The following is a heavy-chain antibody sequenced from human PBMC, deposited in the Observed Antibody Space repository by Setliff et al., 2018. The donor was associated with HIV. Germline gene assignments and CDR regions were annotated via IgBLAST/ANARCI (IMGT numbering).Heavy chain of an antibody. CDR3: AREGNFWRVFDS. CDR1: GYTFTSYD. CDR2: MNPNNGNT. Sequence: ASVKVSCKASGYTFTSYDINWVRQATGQGLEWMGWMNPNNGNTGYAQKFQGRVTMTRNTSISTAYMELSSLRSEDTAVYYCAREGNFWRVFDSWGQRTLVTVSS. V-gene: IGHV1-8*02. J-gene: IGHJ5*01. D-gene: IGHD3-3*01.